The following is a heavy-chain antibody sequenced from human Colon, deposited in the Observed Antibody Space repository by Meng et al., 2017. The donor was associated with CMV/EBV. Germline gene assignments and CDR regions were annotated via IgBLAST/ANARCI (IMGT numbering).Heavy chain of an antibody. J-gene: IGHJ4*02. CDR1: GGSINTPSYF. CDR3: ARRPTPRTGFDF. Sequence: SETLSPTCTVSGGSINTPSYFWGWIRQSPGKGLEWLGSIIFSGSTYYSPSLKSRATISVDTSKNQFSLRLGSVTAADTGLYYCARRPTPRTGFDFWGQGTLVTVSS. V-gene: IGHV4-39*07. CDR2: IIFSGST. D-gene: IGHD4-23*01.